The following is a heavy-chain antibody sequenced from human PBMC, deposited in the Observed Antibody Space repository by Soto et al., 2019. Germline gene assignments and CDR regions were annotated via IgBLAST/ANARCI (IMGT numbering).Heavy chain of an antibody. J-gene: IGHJ3*02. CDR1: GFTFSSYA. Sequence: EVQLLESGGGLVQPGGSLRLSCAASGFTFSSYAMSWVLQAPGKRLEWLSVISGSGGSTYYADSVKGRFTISRDNPKNTLFLQMNSLRAEDTAVYYCAKTYSSGWYGGDAFDIWGQGTMVTVSS. CDR3: AKTYSSGWYGGDAFDI. D-gene: IGHD6-19*01. V-gene: IGHV3-23*01. CDR2: ISGSGGST.